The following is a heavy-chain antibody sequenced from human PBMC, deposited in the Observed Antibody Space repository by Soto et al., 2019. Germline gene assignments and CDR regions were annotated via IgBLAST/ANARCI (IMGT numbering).Heavy chain of an antibody. CDR1: GGFVSSGSYY. CDR3: ARVERGTATTVVDAFDI. D-gene: IGHD1-1*01. V-gene: IGHV4-34*01. Sequence: QVQLQQWGAGLLKPSETLSLTCAVYGGFVSSGSYYWSWIRQPPGKGLEWIGEMSHSGGTHFNPSLKSRVTISVDTSKNQFSLMMSSVTAADTALYHCARVERGTATTVVDAFDIWGPGTMVTVSS. CDR2: MSHSGGT. J-gene: IGHJ3*02.